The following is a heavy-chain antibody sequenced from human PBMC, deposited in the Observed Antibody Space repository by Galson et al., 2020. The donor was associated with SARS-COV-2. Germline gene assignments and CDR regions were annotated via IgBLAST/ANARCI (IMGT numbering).Heavy chain of an antibody. CDR3: GRDLNWILVDI. CDR2: ISHDGSSV. CDR1: GFTFSSYV. D-gene: IGHD1-20*01. Sequence: GGSLRLSCAASGFTFSSYVMHWVRQAPGEGLVWVSRISHDGSSVTYADSVKGRFTISRDNAKNTLYLQMNSLRAEDTAVYYCGRDLNWILVDIWGQGEMVTVSS. J-gene: IGHJ3*02. V-gene: IGHV3-74*03.